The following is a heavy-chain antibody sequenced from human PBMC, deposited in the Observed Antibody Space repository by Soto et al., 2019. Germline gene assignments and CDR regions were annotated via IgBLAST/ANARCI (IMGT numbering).Heavy chain of an antibody. J-gene: IGHJ4*02. CDR2: IPSKINTYAT. D-gene: IGHD2-2*01. CDR3: ARQHRDVPVASAIDY. CDR1: GFTFSGST. Sequence: VQLVESGGGSVQPGGSLRLSCAASGFTFSGSTINWVRQTSGKGLEWVGRIPSKINTYATAYAASVKGRFTISRDDSKNTAYLQMNSLKIEDAAMYYCARQHRDVPVASAIDYWGQGTLVTVSS. V-gene: IGHV3-73*02.